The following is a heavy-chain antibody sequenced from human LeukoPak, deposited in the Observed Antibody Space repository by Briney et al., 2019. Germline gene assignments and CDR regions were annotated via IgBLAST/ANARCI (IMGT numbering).Heavy chain of an antibody. CDR1: GFTFSSYW. Sequence: GGSLRLSCAASGFTFSSYWMSWVRQAPGKGLEWVANIKQDGSEKYYVDSVKGRFTISGDNAKNSLYLQMNSLRAEDTAVYYCARAWQWLVTKGGYFDYWGQGTLVTVSS. CDR2: IKQDGSEK. D-gene: IGHD6-19*01. V-gene: IGHV3-7*01. J-gene: IGHJ4*02. CDR3: ARAWQWLVTKGGYFDY.